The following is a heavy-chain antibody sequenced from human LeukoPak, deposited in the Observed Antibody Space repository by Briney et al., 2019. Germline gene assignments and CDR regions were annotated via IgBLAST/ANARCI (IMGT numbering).Heavy chain of an antibody. V-gene: IGHV4-4*02. D-gene: IGHD3-22*01. J-gene: IGHJ4*02. CDR1: GDSISSSNW. Sequence: PSGTLSLTCAVSGDSISSSNWWSWVRQPPGKGLEWIGEIYHSGSTNYNPSLKSRVTISVDKSKNQFSLKLSSVTAADTAVYYCARSGITMIRYYFDYWGQGTLVTVSS. CDR2: IYHSGST. CDR3: ARSGITMIRYYFDY.